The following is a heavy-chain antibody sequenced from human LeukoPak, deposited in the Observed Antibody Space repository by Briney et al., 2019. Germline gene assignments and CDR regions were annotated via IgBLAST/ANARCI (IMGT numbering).Heavy chain of an antibody. CDR2: IYYSGST. D-gene: IGHD7-27*01. CDR3: ARDDRRTGRDY. Sequence: KPSETLSLTCTVSGGSISSYYWSSIRQPPGKGLEWIGYIYYSGSTNYNPSLKSRVTISVDTSKNQFSLKLSSVNAADTAVYYCARDDRRTGRDYWGQGTLVTVSS. V-gene: IGHV4-59*01. J-gene: IGHJ4*02. CDR1: GGSISSYY.